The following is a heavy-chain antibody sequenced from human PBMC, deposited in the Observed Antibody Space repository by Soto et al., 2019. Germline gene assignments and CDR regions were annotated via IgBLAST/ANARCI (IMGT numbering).Heavy chain of an antibody. Sequence: ASVKVSCKASGYTFTSYYMHWVRQAPGQGLEWMGIINPSGGSTSYAQKFQGRVTMTRDTSTSTVYMELSSLRSEDTAVYYCARGGGITMVRGVIFDYWGQGTLVTVSS. CDR1: GYTFTSYY. CDR3: ARGGGITMVRGVIFDY. V-gene: IGHV1-46*01. D-gene: IGHD3-10*01. J-gene: IGHJ4*02. CDR2: INPSGGST.